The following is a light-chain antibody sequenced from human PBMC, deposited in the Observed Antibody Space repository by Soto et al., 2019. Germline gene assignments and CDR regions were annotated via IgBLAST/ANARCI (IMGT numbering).Light chain of an antibody. J-gene: IGLJ2*01. V-gene: IGLV1-44*01. CDR1: SSSIGSNA. Sequence: QAVVTQPPSASGTPGQRVTISCSGSSSSIGSNAVNWYQHIPGTAPKLLIYSNNQRPSGVPDRFSGSKSDTSASLTISGLQSEDEADYYCAAWDGSLSVVLFGGGTKLTVL. CDR3: AAWDGSLSVVL. CDR2: SNN.